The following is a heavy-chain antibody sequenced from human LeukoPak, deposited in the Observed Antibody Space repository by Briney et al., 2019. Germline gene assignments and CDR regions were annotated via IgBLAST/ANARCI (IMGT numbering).Heavy chain of an antibody. CDR1: GFTFSSYS. J-gene: IGHJ6*03. CDR3: ARVGDGYNYYYYYYMDV. Sequence: PGGSLRLSCAASGFTFSSYSMNWVRQAPGKGLEWVSSISSSSGYIYYADSVKGRFTISRDNAKNSLYLQMNSLRAEDTAVYYCARVGDGYNYYYYYYMDVWGKGTTVTVSS. V-gene: IGHV3-21*01. D-gene: IGHD5-24*01. CDR2: ISSSSGYI.